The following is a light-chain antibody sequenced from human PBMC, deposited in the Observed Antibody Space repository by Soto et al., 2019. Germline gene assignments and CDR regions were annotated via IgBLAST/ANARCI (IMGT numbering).Light chain of an antibody. CDR2: QAS. Sequence: DIQMTQSPSTLSASVGDRVTITCRASQSINSWLVWYQLRPGKAPKLLIYQASSLESGVPSRFSGRGSGTEFTLTINSLQPDDFASYHCQQYHAYPYTFGQGTKVDIK. J-gene: IGKJ2*01. CDR1: QSINSW. V-gene: IGKV1-5*03. CDR3: QQYHAYPYT.